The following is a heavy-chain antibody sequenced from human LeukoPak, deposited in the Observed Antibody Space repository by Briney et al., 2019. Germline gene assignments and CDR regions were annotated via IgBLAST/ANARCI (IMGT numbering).Heavy chain of an antibody. CDR3: ARHSSSWYWYYFDY. D-gene: IGHD6-13*01. V-gene: IGHV1-18*04. Sequence: ASVKVSCKASGYTFTDYYMHWVRQAPGQGFEWMGWISAYNGNTNYAQKLQGRVTMTTDTSTSTAYMELRSLRSDDTAVYYCARHSSSWYWYYFDYWGQGTLVTVSS. CDR1: GYTFTDYY. CDR2: ISAYNGNT. J-gene: IGHJ4*02.